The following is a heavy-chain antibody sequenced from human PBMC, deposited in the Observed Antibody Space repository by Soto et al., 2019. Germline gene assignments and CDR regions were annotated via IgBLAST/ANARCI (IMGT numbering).Heavy chain of an antibody. Sequence: SVKVSCKASGGTFSSYAISWVRQAPGQGLEWMGGIIPIFGTANYAQKFQGRVTITADKSTSTAYMELSSLRSEDTAVYYCARDKSHRVHCSGGSCYSGGLLAPHFDYWGQGTLVTVSS. CDR1: GGTFSSYA. J-gene: IGHJ4*02. CDR2: IIPIFGTA. D-gene: IGHD2-15*01. CDR3: ARDKSHRVHCSGGSCYSGGLLAPHFDY. V-gene: IGHV1-69*06.